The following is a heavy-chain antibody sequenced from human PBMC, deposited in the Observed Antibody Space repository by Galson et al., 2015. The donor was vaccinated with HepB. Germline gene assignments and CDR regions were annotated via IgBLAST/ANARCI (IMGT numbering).Heavy chain of an antibody. CDR2: IRSKANNYAT. J-gene: IGHJ4*02. D-gene: IGHD3-3*01. CDR1: GFTFSGSA. CDR3: TSTYHDFWRGDYTGGTDY. Sequence: SLRLSCAASGFTFSGSAMHWVRQASGKGLEWVGRIRSKANNYATAYAASVKGRFTISRDDSKNTAYLQMNSLTNEDTAVYYCTSTYHDFWRGDYTGGTDYWGQGTLVTVPS. V-gene: IGHV3-73*01.